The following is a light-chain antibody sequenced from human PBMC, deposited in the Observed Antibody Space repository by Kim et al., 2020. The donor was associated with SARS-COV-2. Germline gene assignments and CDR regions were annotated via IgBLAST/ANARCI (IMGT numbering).Light chain of an antibody. CDR2: DVS. Sequence: PGQSVTISCTGTSSAVGGYNYVSWYQQHPGKAPKLMIYDVSKRPSGVPDRFSGSKSGNTASLTISGLQAEDEADYYCCSYAGSYVFGTGTKVTVL. J-gene: IGLJ1*01. CDR1: SSAVGGYNY. V-gene: IGLV2-11*01. CDR3: CSYAGSYV.